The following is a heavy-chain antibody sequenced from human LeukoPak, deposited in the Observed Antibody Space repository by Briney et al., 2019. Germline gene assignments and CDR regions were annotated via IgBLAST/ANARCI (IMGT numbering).Heavy chain of an antibody. J-gene: IGHJ3*02. D-gene: IGHD3-22*01. V-gene: IGHV4-61*02. CDR3: ARGYDSSGWAAFDI. Sequence: SQTLSLTCTVSGGFISSGSYYWSWIRQPAGKGLAWIGRIYTSGSTNYNPSHKSRVNISADTSKNQYSLKLSSVTGADTAVYYCARGYDSSGWAAFDIWGQGTMVTVSS. CDR2: IYTSGST. CDR1: GGFISSGSYY.